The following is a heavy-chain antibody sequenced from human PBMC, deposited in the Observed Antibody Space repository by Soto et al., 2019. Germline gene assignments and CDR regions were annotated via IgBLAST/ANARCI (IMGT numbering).Heavy chain of an antibody. CDR2: ISYDGSDK. V-gene: IGHV3-30*18. D-gene: IGHD2-15*01. Sequence: QVQLVESGGGVVQPGRSLRLSCAASGFTFSSYGMHWVRQAPGKGLEWVAVISYDGSDKYYADSVKGRFTISRDNSHNTLYLQMDSLRAEDTAVYYCAKGVVVATTSFQHWGQGTLVTVSS. J-gene: IGHJ1*01. CDR1: GFTFSSYG. CDR3: AKGVVVATTSFQH.